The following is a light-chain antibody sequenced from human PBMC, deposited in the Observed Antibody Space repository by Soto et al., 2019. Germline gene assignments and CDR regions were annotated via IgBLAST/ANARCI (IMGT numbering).Light chain of an antibody. CDR2: EVS. V-gene: IGLV2-14*01. J-gene: IGLJ1*01. Sequence: QSALTQPTSVSGSPGQSITISCTGTSSDVGGYNYVSWYQQHPGKAPKLMIYEVSNRPSGVSNRFAGSTSGTTASLTISGLQAEDEADYYCSSYTSSSTPYVFGAGTKLTLL. CDR1: SSDVGGYNY. CDR3: SSYTSSSTPYV.